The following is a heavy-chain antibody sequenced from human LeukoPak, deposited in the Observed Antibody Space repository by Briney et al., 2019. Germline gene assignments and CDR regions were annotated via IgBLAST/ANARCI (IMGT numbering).Heavy chain of an antibody. CDR2: IYGEGGT. Sequence: GGSLRLSCTASRFSVSNSYMTWVRQAPWKGLEWVSLIYGEGGTYYADSVKGRFTISRQNFENTLYLQMNSLRAEDTAVYHCARVGVGTVAGNYFDDWGQGTLVTVSS. CDR1: RFSVSNSY. D-gene: IGHD6-19*01. J-gene: IGHJ4*02. CDR3: ARVGVGTVAGNYFDD. V-gene: IGHV3-53*04.